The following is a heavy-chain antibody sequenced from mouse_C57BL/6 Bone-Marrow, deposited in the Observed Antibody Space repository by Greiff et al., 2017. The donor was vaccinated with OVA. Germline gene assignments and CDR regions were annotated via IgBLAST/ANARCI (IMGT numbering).Heavy chain of an antibody. D-gene: IGHD1-1*01. CDR2: ISGGGGNT. J-gene: IGHJ1*03. V-gene: IGHV5-9*01. CDR1: GFTFSSYT. Sequence: DVKLVESGGGLVKPGGSLKLSCAASGFTFSSYTMSWVRPTPEKRLEWVATISGGGGNTYYPDSVKGPFTHSRDNAKHTLYLQMSSLRAEDTALYYCARHTPHYYGSSHWYFDVWGTGTTVTVSS. CDR3: ARHTPHYYGSSHWYFDV.